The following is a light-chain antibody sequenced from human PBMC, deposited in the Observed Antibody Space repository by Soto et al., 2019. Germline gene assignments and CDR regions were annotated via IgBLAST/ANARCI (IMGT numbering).Light chain of an antibody. J-gene: IGKJ5*01. V-gene: IGKV1-5*01. Sequence: DIQMTQSPSTLSASVGDRVTITCRASQSISSWLAWYQQKPGKAPKLLIYDASSLESGVPSRFSGSGSGTEFTLTISSLQPEDSATYYCRQHNSFPITFGQGTRLEI. CDR1: QSISSW. CDR3: RQHNSFPIT. CDR2: DAS.